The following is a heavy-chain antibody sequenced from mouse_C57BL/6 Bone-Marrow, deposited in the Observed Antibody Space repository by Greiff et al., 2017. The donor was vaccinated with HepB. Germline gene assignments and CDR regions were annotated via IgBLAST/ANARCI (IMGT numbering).Heavy chain of an antibody. D-gene: IGHD1-1*01. CDR2: ISNGGGST. J-gene: IGHJ1*03. CDR3: ARVLLRGWDFDV. CDR1: GFTFSDYY. V-gene: IGHV5-12*01. Sequence: EVQLVESGGGLVQPGGSLKLSCAASGFTFSDYYMYWVRQTPEKRLEWVAYISNGGGSTYYPDTVKGPFTISKDNATNTLYLQLSRLKSEVTAMYYSARVLLRGWDFDVWGTGTTVTVAS.